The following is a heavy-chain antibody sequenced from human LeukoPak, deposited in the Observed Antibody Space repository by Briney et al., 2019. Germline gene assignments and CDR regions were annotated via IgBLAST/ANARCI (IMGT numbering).Heavy chain of an antibody. D-gene: IGHD5-12*01. CDR3: ARGESKRYSGYDYYVMDV. V-gene: IGHV4-59*01. Sequence: PSETLSLTCTVSGGPISSYYWSWIRQPPAKGLDWIGYINYSGSANYNPSLKRRVTISVDTSKNQFSLKVSSVTAADTAVYYCARGESKRYSGYDYYVMDVWGQGTTVTVSS. CDR2: INYSGSA. J-gene: IGHJ6*02. CDR1: GGPISSYY.